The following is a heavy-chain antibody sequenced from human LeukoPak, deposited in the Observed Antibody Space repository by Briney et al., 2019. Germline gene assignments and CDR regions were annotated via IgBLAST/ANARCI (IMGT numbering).Heavy chain of an antibody. J-gene: IGHJ4*02. CDR1: GFTFSDYA. Sequence: PGGSLRLSCAASGFTFSDYAMHWVRQAPGKGLEYVSVISSNGGSTYYADSVKGRFTISRDNSMNTLYLQMNSLKVEDTAVYYCAGTFVFAGAWGRGTLVTVSS. V-gene: IGHV3-64*02. D-gene: IGHD3-10*01. CDR3: AGTFVFAGA. CDR2: ISSNGGST.